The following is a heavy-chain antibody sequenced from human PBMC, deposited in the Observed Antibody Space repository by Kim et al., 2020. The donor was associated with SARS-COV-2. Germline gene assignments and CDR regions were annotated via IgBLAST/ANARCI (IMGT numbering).Heavy chain of an antibody. V-gene: IGHV1-69*06. Sequence: SVKVSCKASGGTFSSYAISWVRQAPGQGLEWMGGIIPIFGTANYAQKFQGRVTITADKSTSTAYMELSSLRSEDTAVYYCANLDYYYDSSGYYYYYGMDVWGQGTTVTVSS. CDR2: IIPIFGTA. CDR3: ANLDYYYDSSGYYYYYGMDV. D-gene: IGHD3-22*01. CDR1: GGTFSSYA. J-gene: IGHJ6*02.